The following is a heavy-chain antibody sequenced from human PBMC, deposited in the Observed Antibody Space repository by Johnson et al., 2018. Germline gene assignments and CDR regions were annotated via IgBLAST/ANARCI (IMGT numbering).Heavy chain of an antibody. V-gene: IGHV3-23*04. J-gene: IGHJ3*02. Sequence: VQLVESGGGLKEPGGTLRLSCAASGFNFSNYVMTWVRPAPGKGLEWVSGSSSNAGTYYADSVKGRLTVSRDNSKDKMYLQINSLRVEDTAVYYCAKGHFLDRSGYYAIDALESWGQGTMVTFAS. CDR3: AKGHFLDRSGYYAIDALES. D-gene: IGHD3-22*01. CDR2: SSSNAGT. CDR1: GFNFSNYV.